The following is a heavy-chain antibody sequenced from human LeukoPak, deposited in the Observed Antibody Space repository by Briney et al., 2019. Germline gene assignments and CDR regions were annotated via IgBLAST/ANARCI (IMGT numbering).Heavy chain of an antibody. D-gene: IGHD3-9*01. Sequence: GGSLRLSCTASGFTFSSYWMHWVRQAPGKGLVWVSRINSYRSSTSYADSVKGRFTISRDNAKHTLYLQMNSLRAEDTAVYYCARDFPNYDILTGRGGYGMDVWGQGTTVTVSS. J-gene: IGHJ6*02. CDR3: ARDFPNYDILTGRGGYGMDV. V-gene: IGHV3-74*01. CDR1: GFTFSSYW. CDR2: INSYRSST.